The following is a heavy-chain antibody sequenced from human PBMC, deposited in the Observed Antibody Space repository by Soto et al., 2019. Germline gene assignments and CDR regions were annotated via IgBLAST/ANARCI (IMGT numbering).Heavy chain of an antibody. CDR1: GFTFSDYY. CDR2: ISGSNIYT. D-gene: IGHD2-2*01. Sequence: LGGSLRLSCAASGFTFSDYYMSWIRQAPGKGLEWISYISGSNIYTNYADSVKGRFTISRDNANNSLYLQMDSLRVEDTAVYYCARDGGEVIPAAIGGGYGMDVWGQGTTVTVSS. J-gene: IGHJ6*02. CDR3: ARDGGEVIPAAIGGGYGMDV. V-gene: IGHV3-11*06.